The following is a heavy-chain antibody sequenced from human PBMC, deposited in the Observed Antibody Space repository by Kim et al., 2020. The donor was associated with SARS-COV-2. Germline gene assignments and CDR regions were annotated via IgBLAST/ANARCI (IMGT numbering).Heavy chain of an antibody. D-gene: IGHD6-13*01. CDR2: IDPSDSYT. CDR3: ARHGGGAAGPGAENWFDP. V-gene: IGHV5-10-1*01. Sequence: GESLKISCKGSGYSFTSYWISWVRQMPGKGLEWMGRIDPSDSYTNYSPSFQGHVTISADKSISTAYLQWSSLKASDTAMYYCARHGGGAAGPGAENWFDPWGQGTLVTVSS. J-gene: IGHJ5*02. CDR1: GYSFTSYW.